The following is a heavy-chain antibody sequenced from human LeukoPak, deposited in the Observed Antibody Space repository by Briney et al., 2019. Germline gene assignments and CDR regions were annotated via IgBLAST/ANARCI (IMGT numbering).Heavy chain of an antibody. V-gene: IGHV3-9*01. Sequence: GRSLRLSCAASGFTFDDYAMHWVRQAPGKGLEWVSGISWNSGSIGYADSVKGRFTISRDNAKNSLYLQMNSLRDEDTAVYYCARDASHCSSSSCYGPFDYWGQGTLVTVSS. CDR1: GFTFDDYA. CDR3: ARDASHCSSSSCYGPFDY. CDR2: ISWNSGSI. D-gene: IGHD2-2*01. J-gene: IGHJ4*02.